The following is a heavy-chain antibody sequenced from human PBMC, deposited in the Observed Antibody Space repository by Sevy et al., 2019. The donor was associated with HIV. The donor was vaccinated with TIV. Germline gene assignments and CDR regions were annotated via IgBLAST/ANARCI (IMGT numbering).Heavy chain of an antibody. CDR1: GFTFSSYG. CDR2: IRYDGSNK. J-gene: IGHJ4*02. CDR3: AVPYSYGYYFDY. Sequence: GGSLRLSCAASGFTFSSYGMHWVRQAPGKGLEWVAFIRYDGSNKYYADSVKGRFTISRDNSKNTLYLQMNSLRAEDTAVYYCAVPYSYGYYFDYWGQGTLVTVSS. V-gene: IGHV3-30*02. D-gene: IGHD5-18*01.